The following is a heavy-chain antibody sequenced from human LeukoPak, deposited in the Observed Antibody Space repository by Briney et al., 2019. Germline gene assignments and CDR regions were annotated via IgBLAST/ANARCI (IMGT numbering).Heavy chain of an antibody. CDR1: GGSISSYY. V-gene: IGHV4-59*01. Sequence: SETLSLTCTVSGGSISSYYWSWIRQPPGKGLEWIGYVYYSGSTNYNPSLKSRVTISVDTSKNQFSLRLSSMTAADTAVYYCARVTGYMIEDYFDYWGQGTLVTVSS. D-gene: IGHD3-22*01. CDR3: ARVTGYMIEDYFDY. CDR2: VYYSGST. J-gene: IGHJ4*02.